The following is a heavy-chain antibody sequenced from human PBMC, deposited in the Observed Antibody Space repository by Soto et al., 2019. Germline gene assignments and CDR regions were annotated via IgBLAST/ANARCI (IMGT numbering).Heavy chain of an antibody. CDR3: ARQIYDSDTGPNFQYYFDS. D-gene: IGHD3-22*01. V-gene: IGHV5-10-1*01. Sequence: GESLKISCKGSGYSFAGYWITWVRQKPGKGLEWMGRIDPSDSQTYYSPSFRGHVTISVTKSITTVFLQWSSLRASDSAMYYCARQIYDSDTGPNFQYYFDSWGQGTPVTVSS. J-gene: IGHJ4*02. CDR2: IDPSDSQT. CDR1: GYSFAGYW.